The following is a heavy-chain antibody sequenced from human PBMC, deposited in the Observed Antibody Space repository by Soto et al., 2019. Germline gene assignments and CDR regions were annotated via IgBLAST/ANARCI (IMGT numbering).Heavy chain of an antibody. Sequence: SETLSLTCAVSGGSISSGGYSWSWIRQPPGKGLEWIGYIYHSGSTNYNPSLKSRVTISVDTSKNQFSLKLSSVTAADTAVYYCARVSLYSSSWYWWFDPWGQGTLVTVSS. D-gene: IGHD6-13*01. V-gene: IGHV4-30-2*01. J-gene: IGHJ5*02. CDR1: GGSISSGGYS. CDR2: IYHSGST. CDR3: ARVSLYSSSWYWWFDP.